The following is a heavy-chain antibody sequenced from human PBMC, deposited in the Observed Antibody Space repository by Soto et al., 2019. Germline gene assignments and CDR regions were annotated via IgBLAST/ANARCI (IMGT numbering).Heavy chain of an antibody. Sequence: GGSLRLSCASSGFPFSSYAMSWVRQAPGKGLEWVSAISGSGGSTYYADSVKGRFTISRDNSKNTLYLQMNSLRAEDTAVYYCANPDDLYFDYWGQGTLVTVSS. CDR2: ISGSGGST. CDR1: GFPFSSYA. V-gene: IGHV3-23*01. CDR3: ANPDDLYFDY. J-gene: IGHJ4*02. D-gene: IGHD1-1*01.